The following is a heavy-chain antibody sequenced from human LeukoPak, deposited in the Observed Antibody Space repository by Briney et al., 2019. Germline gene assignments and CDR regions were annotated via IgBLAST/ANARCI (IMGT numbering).Heavy chain of an antibody. J-gene: IGHJ4*02. CDR3: TREERGYIPAF. CDR1: GFTFSSYG. V-gene: IGHV3-33*01. Sequence: GGSLRLTCAASGFTFSSYGMHWVRQAPGKGLEWVAVIWYDGSNEYYADSVKGRFTISRDASKNTLYLQMNSLRAEDTAVYYCTREERGYIPAFWGQGTLVTVSS. D-gene: IGHD3-16*02. CDR2: IWYDGSNE.